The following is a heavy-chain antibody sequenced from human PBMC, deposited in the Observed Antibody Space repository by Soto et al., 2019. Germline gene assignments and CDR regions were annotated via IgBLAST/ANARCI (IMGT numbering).Heavy chain of an antibody. CDR1: GFTFSSYA. CDR2: ISGSGGST. J-gene: IGHJ5*02. CDR3: GKDRGSDNCFDP. Sequence: GGSLRLSCAASGFTFSSYAMSWVRQAPGKGLEWVSAISGSGGSTYYADSVKGRFTISRDNSKNTLYLQMNSLRAEDTAVYYCGKDRGSDNCFDPWGQGTMVTVYS. D-gene: IGHD5-12*01. V-gene: IGHV3-23*01.